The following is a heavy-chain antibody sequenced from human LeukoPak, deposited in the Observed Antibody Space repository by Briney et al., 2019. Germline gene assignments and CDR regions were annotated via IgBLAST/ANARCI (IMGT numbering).Heavy chain of an antibody. Sequence: GGSLRLSCAVSGFTFSSYEMNWVRQAPGKGLEWVSYISSSGSTIYYADSVKGRFTISRDNAKNSLYLQMNSLRAEDTAVYYCARHLNGDYVTRQFDYWGQGTLVTVSS. V-gene: IGHV3-48*03. J-gene: IGHJ4*02. CDR2: ISSSGSTI. CDR3: ARHLNGDYVTRQFDY. CDR1: GFTFSSYE. D-gene: IGHD4-17*01.